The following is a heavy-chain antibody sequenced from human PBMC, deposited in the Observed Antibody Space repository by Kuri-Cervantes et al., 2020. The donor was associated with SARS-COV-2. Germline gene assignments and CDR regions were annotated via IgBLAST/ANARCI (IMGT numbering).Heavy chain of an antibody. J-gene: IGHJ4*02. D-gene: IGHD6-6*01. CDR2: IYYSGST. V-gene: IGHV4-39*07. Sequence: SETLSLTCTVSGGSISSSSYYWGWIRQPPGKGLEWIGSIYYSGSTYYNPSLKSRVTISVDTSKNQFSLKLSSVTAADTAVYYCARGNGFFSESIAVRGRTYYFDYWGQGTLVTVSS. CDR3: ARGNGFFSESIAVRGRTYYFDY. CDR1: GGSISSSSYY.